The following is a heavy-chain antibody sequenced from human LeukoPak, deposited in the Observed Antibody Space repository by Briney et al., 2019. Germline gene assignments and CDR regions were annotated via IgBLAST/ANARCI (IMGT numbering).Heavy chain of an antibody. CDR3: ARGEIAAAGIPPDY. D-gene: IGHD6-13*01. CDR1: GGTFSSYA. J-gene: IGHJ4*02. Sequence: ASVKVSCKASGGTFSSYAISWVRQAAGQGLEWMGGIIPIFGTANYAQKFQGRVTITADESTSTAYMELSSLRSEDTAVYYCARGEIAAAGIPPDYWGQGTLVTVSS. CDR2: IIPIFGTA. V-gene: IGHV1-69*01.